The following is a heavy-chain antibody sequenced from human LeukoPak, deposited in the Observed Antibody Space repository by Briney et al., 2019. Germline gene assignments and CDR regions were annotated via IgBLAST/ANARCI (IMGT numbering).Heavy chain of an antibody. J-gene: IGHJ4*02. Sequence: PGGSLRLSCAASGFTFSSYGMHWVRQAPGKGLEWVAVISYDGSNKYYADSVKGRFTISRDNSKNTLYLQMNSLRAEDTAVYYCAKAPYDSSDYYGATPYYFDYWGQGTLVTGSS. CDR3: AKAPYDSSDYYGATPYYFDY. V-gene: IGHV3-30*18. D-gene: IGHD3-22*01. CDR2: ISYDGSNK. CDR1: GFTFSSYG.